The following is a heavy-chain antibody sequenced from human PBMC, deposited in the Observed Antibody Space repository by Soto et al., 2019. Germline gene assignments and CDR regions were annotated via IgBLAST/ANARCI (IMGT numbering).Heavy chain of an antibody. CDR3: ARDQYSGDAPVPPPYYYYYGMGV. Sequence: ASVKVSCKSSGGSFNSFHFNWVRQAPGQGLEWMGRIIPMLDRTQYAQMFQGRVTITADKSTSTAYMEMSGLESVDTAVYYCARDQYSGDAPVPPPYYYYYGMGVWGQGTTVTAP. V-gene: IGHV1-69*04. CDR1: GGSFNSFH. D-gene: IGHD2-21*01. CDR2: IIPMLDRT. J-gene: IGHJ6*02.